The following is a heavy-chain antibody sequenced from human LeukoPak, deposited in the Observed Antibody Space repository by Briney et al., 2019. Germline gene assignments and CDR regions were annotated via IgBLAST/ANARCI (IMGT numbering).Heavy chain of an antibody. CDR1: GYTFTCNY. CDR2: IYPRDGST. J-gene: IGHJ4*02. CDR3: ASGYSSSSGFDY. V-gene: IGHV1-46*01. Sequence: ASVKVSCKASGYTFTCNYIHWVRQAPGQGLEWMGMIYPRDGSTSYAQKFQGRVTVTRDTSTSTVHMELSGLRSDDTAVYYCASGYSSSSGFDYWGQGTLVTVSS. D-gene: IGHD6-6*01.